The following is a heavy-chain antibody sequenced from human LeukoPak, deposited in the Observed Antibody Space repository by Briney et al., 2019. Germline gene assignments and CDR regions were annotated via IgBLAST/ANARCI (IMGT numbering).Heavy chain of an antibody. CDR1: GVSIFSYD. CDR2: IHYSGTT. Sequence: SETLSLTCTVSGVSIFSYDWNWVRQPPGQGLEWIGYIHYSGTTNYNPSLKSRVSISIDTSRSQFSLKLTSATAADTAIYYCATGRSIRYFDYWGQGTLLSVSS. CDR3: ATGRSIRYFDY. D-gene: IGHD3-9*01. J-gene: IGHJ4*02. V-gene: IGHV4-59*08.